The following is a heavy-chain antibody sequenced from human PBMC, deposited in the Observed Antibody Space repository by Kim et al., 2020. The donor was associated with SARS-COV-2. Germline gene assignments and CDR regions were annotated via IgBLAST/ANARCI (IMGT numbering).Heavy chain of an antibody. Sequence: GGSLRLSCAASGFTFSSYGMHWVRQAPGKGLEWVAVIWYDGSNKYYADSVKGRFTISRDNSKNTLYLQMNSLRAEDTAVYYCAKDKGGLMVLYSYGHDAFDIWGQGTMVTVSS. J-gene: IGHJ3*02. D-gene: IGHD5-18*01. V-gene: IGHV3-33*06. CDR3: AKDKGGLMVLYSYGHDAFDI. CDR1: GFTFSSYG. CDR2: IWYDGSNK.